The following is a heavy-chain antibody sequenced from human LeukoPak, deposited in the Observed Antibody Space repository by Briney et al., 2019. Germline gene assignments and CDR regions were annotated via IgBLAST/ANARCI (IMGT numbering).Heavy chain of an antibody. V-gene: IGHV3-23*01. Sequence: GGSLRLSCAASGFTFSSYDMYWVRQAPGKGLEWVSGVSGGGGSTYYADSVKGRFTISRDNSKNTLYLQMNSLRAEDTAVYYCAKRKDSGGYYFFDYWGQGTLVTVSS. D-gene: IGHD3-22*01. J-gene: IGHJ4*02. CDR1: GFTFSSYD. CDR2: VSGGGGST. CDR3: AKRKDSGGYYFFDY.